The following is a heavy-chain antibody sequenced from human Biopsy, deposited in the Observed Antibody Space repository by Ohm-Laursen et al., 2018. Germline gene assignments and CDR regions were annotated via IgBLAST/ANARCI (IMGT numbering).Heavy chain of an antibody. CDR1: GVSISTYY. D-gene: IGHD2-21*01. Sequence: GTLSLTCAVSGVSISTYYWSWIRQSPGRGLEWIAYIYYSGSTDYNPSLKSRVTISLDTSKNQFSLKLSSVTAADTAIYYCAREAIGVAAAFDIWGQGTMVTVSS. V-gene: IGHV4-59*01. CDR3: AREAIGVAAAFDI. J-gene: IGHJ3*02. CDR2: IYYSGST.